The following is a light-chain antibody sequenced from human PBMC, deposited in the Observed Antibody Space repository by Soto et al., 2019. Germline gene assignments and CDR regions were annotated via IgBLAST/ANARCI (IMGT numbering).Light chain of an antibody. CDR2: KAS. CDR3: QHYNSYSEA. CDR1: QSISSW. Sequence: DIQMTQSPSTLSASVGDRVTITCRASQSISSWLAWYQQKPGKAPKLLIYKASTLKSGVPSRFSGSGSGTESTLTISSLQPDDFETYYCQHYNSYSEALGQGTKVDIK. V-gene: IGKV1-5*03. J-gene: IGKJ1*01.